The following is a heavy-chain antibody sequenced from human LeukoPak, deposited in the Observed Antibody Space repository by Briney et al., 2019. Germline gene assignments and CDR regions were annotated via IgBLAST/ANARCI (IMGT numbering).Heavy chain of an antibody. CDR2: ISGSGDTT. D-gene: IGHD1-26*01. V-gene: IGHV3-23*01. Sequence: GGSLRLSCVDSGFTSSSYAMSWVRQAPGKGLEWVSTISGSGDTTYYADSVKGRFTISRDNSKNSLYLQMNSLRVEDTALYYCAKLVGGLPYDLWGQGTVVTVSS. CDR1: GFTSSSYA. J-gene: IGHJ3*01. CDR3: AKLVGGLPYDL.